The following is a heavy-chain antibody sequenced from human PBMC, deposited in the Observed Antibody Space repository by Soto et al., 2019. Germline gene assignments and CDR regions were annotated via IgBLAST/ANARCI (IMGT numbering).Heavy chain of an antibody. J-gene: IGHJ4*02. D-gene: IGHD3-16*02. CDR2: IYYSGST. CDR3: ARKGPDYVWGSYRSSFDY. Sequence: QVQLQESGPGLVKPSQTLSLTCTVSGGSISSGGYYWSWIRQHPGKGLEWIGYIYYSGSTDYNPSLKSRVTISVDMSKNQFSLKLSSVTAADTAVYYCARKGPDYVWGSYRSSFDYWGQGTLVTVSS. V-gene: IGHV4-31*03. CDR1: GGSISSGGYY.